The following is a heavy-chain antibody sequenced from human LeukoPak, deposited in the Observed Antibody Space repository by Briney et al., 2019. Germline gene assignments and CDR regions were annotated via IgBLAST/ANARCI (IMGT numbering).Heavy chain of an antibody. CDR2: IYYSGST. CDR1: GCSISSYY. Sequence: SETLSLTCTVSGCSISSYYWSWIRQPPGKGLEWIGYIYYSGSTNYNPSLKSRVTISVDTSKNQFSLKLSSVTAADTAVYYCARRTMVRGRAQNWFDPWGQGTLVTVSS. D-gene: IGHD3-10*01. CDR3: ARRTMVRGRAQNWFDP. J-gene: IGHJ5*02. V-gene: IGHV4-59*08.